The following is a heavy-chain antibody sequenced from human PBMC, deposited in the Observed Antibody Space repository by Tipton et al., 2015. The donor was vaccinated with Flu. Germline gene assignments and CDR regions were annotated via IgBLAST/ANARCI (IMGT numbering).Heavy chain of an antibody. CDR2: IYYRGST. CDR3: ARDIGGGYGYYYYGMDV. D-gene: IGHD2-15*01. V-gene: IGHV4-59*01. J-gene: IGHJ6*02. Sequence: TLSLTCTVSGGSISSYYWSWIRQPPGKGLEWIGYIYYRGSTNYNPSLKSRVTISVDTSKNQFSLKLSSVTAAGTAVYYCARDIGGGYGYYYYGMDVWGQGTTVTVSS. CDR1: GGSISSYY.